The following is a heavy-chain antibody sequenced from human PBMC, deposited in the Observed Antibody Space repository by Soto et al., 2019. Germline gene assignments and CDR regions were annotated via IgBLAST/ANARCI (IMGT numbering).Heavy chain of an antibody. V-gene: IGHV1-46*03. CDR1: GYAFTSYY. J-gene: IGHJ6*02. D-gene: IGHD6-13*01. CDR2: INPSGGST. CDR3: ARDRIAAAGTHGMDV. Sequence: ASVKVSCKASGYAFTSYYMHWVRQAPGQGLEWMGIINPSGGSTSYAQKFQGRVTMTRDTSTSTVYMELSSLRSEDTAVYYCARDRIAAAGTHGMDVWGQGTTVTVSS.